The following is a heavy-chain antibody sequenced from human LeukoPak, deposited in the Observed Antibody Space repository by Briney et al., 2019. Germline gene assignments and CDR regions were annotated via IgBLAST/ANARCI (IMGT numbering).Heavy chain of an antibody. J-gene: IGHJ4*02. CDR2: TTNKAHSYTT. D-gene: IGHD2-15*01. V-gene: IGHV3-72*01. CDR1: GFTLSDHN. CDR3: ARAPSGLDY. Sequence: PGGSLRLSCAVSGFTLSDHNMDWVRQAPGKGLEWVGRTTNKAHSYTTEYAPSVKGRFTISRDDSQNSLYLQMNSLKTEDTAVYFCARAPSGLDYWGQGILVTVSS.